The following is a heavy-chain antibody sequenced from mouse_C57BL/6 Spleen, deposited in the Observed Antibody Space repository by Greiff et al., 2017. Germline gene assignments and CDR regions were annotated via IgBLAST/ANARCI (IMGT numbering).Heavy chain of an antibody. V-gene: IGHV14-1*01. J-gene: IGHJ2*01. D-gene: IGHD2-12*01. Sequence: VQLQQSGAELVRPGASVKLSCTASGFTFKDYYMHWVKQRPDKGLEWIGMIDPKDGDTKYAPKFQGKATMTADKSSNTAYLQLSSLTSEDSAVYYCTTDSGSYYYFDYWGQGTTVTVSS. CDR3: TTDSGSYYYFDY. CDR1: GFTFKDYY. CDR2: IDPKDGDT.